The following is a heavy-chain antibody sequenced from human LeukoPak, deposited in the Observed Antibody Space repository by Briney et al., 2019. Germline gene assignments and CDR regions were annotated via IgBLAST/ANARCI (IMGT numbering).Heavy chain of an antibody. D-gene: IGHD4-23*01. V-gene: IGHV3-7*02. CDR3: ARGHGGWLRYNWFDP. Sequence: GGSLRLSCAASGFTFSSYWMSWVCQAPGKGLEWVANIKQDGSEKYYVDSVKGRFTISRDNAKNSLYLQMNSLRAEDTAVYYCARGHGGWLRYNWFDPWGQGTLVTVSS. CDR1: GFTFSSYW. J-gene: IGHJ5*02. CDR2: IKQDGSEK.